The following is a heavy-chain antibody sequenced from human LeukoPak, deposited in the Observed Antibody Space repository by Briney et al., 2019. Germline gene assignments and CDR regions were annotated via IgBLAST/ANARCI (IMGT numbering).Heavy chain of an antibody. CDR2: IYYSGTT. J-gene: IGHJ5*02. CDR1: GGSMSGYF. D-gene: IGHD3-3*01. Sequence: SETLSLTCTVSGGSMSGYFWSWLRQPPGKGLEWIGYIYYSGTTNYNPSLKSRLTISLDTPNNQFSLKLSSATAADSAVYYCARGTVYGVATNWFDPWGQGTLVTVSS. CDR3: ARGTVYGVATNWFDP. V-gene: IGHV4-59*01.